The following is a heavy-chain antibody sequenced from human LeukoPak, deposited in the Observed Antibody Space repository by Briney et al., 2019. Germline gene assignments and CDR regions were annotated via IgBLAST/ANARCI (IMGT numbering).Heavy chain of an antibody. CDR3: ARGRGDSSGWYDDFDY. CDR2: IIPIFGTA. CDR1: GGTFSSYA. J-gene: IGHJ4*02. D-gene: IGHD6-19*01. V-gene: IGHV1-69*01. Sequence: GSSVKVSCKASGGTFSSYAISWVRQAPGQGLEWMGGIIPIFGTANYAQKLQGRVTITADESTSTAYMELSSLRSEDTAVYYCARGRGDSSGWYDDFDYWGQGTLVTVSS.